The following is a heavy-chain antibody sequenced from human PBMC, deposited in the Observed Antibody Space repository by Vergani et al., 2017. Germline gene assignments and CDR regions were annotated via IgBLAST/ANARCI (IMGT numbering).Heavy chain of an antibody. CDR2: ISGSGCST. CDR1: GFTFSSYA. V-gene: IGHV3-23*01. J-gene: IGHJ6*02. Sequence: EVQLLESGGGLVQPGGSLRLSCAASGFTFSSYAMSWVRQAPGKGLEWVSAISGSGCSTYYADSVKGRFTISRDNAKNSLYLQMNSLRAEDTAVYYCARDSPGGIVVVPAANGMDVWGQGTTVTVSS. CDR3: ARDSPGGIVVVPAANGMDV. D-gene: IGHD2-2*01.